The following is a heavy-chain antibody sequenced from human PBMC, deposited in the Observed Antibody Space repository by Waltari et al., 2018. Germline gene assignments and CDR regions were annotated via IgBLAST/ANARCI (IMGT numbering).Heavy chain of an antibody. CDR3: ARDRGDILTGYYWANWFDP. V-gene: IGHV4-4*07. CDR2: IYTSGST. J-gene: IGHJ5*02. CDR1: GGSISSYY. Sequence: QVQLQESGPGLVKPSETLSLTCTVSGGSISSYYWSWIRQPAGKGLEWIGRIYTSGSTNYNPSIKSRVTMSVDTSKNQFSLKLSSVTAADTAVYYCARDRGDILTGYYWANWFDPWGQGTLVTVSS. D-gene: IGHD3-9*01.